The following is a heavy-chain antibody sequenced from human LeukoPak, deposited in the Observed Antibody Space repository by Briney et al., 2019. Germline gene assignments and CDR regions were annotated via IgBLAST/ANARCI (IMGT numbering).Heavy chain of an antibody. Sequence: PSETLSLTCTVSGGSINSNSYYWGWIRQPPGKGLEWIGSIYYSGSTYYNPSLKSRVTISVDTSKNQFSLKLSSVTAADTAVYYCASGYSYDLFDYWGQGTLVTVSS. D-gene: IGHD5-18*01. J-gene: IGHJ4*02. CDR3: ASGYSYDLFDY. CDR1: GGSINSNSYY. CDR2: IYYSGST. V-gene: IGHV4-39*07.